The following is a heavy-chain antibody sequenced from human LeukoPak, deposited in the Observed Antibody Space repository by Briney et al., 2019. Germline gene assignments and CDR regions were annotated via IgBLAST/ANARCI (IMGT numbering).Heavy chain of an antibody. J-gene: IGHJ4*02. CDR1: GGSISSSNW. D-gene: IGHD5-18*01. CDR2: IYHSGST. V-gene: IGHV4-4*02. Sequence: SGTLSLTCAVSGGSISSSNWWSWVRQPPGKGLEWIGEIYHSGSTNYNPSLKSRVTISVDKSKNQFSLKLGSVTAADTAVYYCARVVGGYSYGYSGRHFDYWGQGTLVTVSS. CDR3: ARVVGGYSYGYSGRHFDY.